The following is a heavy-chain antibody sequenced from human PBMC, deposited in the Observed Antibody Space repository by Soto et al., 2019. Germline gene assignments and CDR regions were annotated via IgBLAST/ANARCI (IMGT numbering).Heavy chain of an antibody. J-gene: IGHJ5*02. Sequence: SETLSLTCTVSGGSISSGGDYWSWIRQHPGKGLEWIGYIYYSGSTYYNPSLKSRVTISVDTSKSQFSLKLSSVTAADTAVYYCASVKNLDLRRQGFDPRGQGTLVTLSS. CDR1: GGSISSGGDY. CDR3: ASVKNLDLRRQGFDP. CDR2: IYYSGST. V-gene: IGHV4-31*03. D-gene: IGHD3-9*01.